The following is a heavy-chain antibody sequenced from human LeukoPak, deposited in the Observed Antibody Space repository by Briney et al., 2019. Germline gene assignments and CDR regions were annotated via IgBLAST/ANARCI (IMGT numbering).Heavy chain of an antibody. J-gene: IGHJ4*02. D-gene: IGHD3-16*02. CDR3: ARDRRLGELSTLDY. CDR2: IYYSGST. Sequence: SETLSLTCTVSGGSISSSSYYWGWIRQPLGKGLEWIGSIYYSGSTYYNPSLKSRVTISVDTSKNQFSLKLSSVTAADTAVYYCARDRRLGELSTLDYWGQGTLVTVSS. V-gene: IGHV4-39*07. CDR1: GGSISSSSYY.